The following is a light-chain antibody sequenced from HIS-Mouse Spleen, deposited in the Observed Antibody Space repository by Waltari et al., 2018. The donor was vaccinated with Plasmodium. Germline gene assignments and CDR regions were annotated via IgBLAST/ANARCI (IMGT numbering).Light chain of an antibody. Sequence: QSALTQPASVSGSPGQSITISCTGTSSDVGSYNLVSWYQQHPVKAPKLMIYEGSKRPSGVSNRCSGSKSGNTASLTIAGLQAEDEADYYCCSYAGSSTFVFGGGTKLTVL. CDR3: CSYAGSSTFV. V-gene: IGLV2-23*03. J-gene: IGLJ3*02. CDR1: SSDVGSYNL. CDR2: EGS.